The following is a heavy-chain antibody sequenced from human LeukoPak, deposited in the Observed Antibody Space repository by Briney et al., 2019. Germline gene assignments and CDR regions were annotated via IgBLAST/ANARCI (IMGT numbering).Heavy chain of an antibody. V-gene: IGHV3-30*04. CDR1: GFTFSSYA. D-gene: IGHD5-18*01. CDR3: ARESGASRGYSYGH. Sequence: PGGSLRLSCAASGFTFSSYAMHWVRQAPGKGLEWVALITSDGGNKNYAGSVKGRFTTSRDNSKNTLYLQMNSLRPEDTAVYYCARESGASRGYSYGHWGQGTLVTVSS. J-gene: IGHJ4*02. CDR2: ITSDGGNK.